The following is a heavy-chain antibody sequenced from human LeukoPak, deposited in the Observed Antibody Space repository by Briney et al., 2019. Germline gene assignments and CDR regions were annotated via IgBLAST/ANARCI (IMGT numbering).Heavy chain of an antibody. V-gene: IGHV1-46*02. CDR3: ARDRMDTAMGSYLDN. J-gene: IGHJ4*02. Sequence: GASVKVSCKASGYLFKYNYIHWVRQAPGQGLEWMGMINPGGDSTTYAQQFQGRLTISSDTSTRTVYVELSSLRSEDTAVYFCARDRMDTAMGSYLDNWGQGTLVTISS. CDR1: GYLFKYNY. D-gene: IGHD5-18*01. CDR2: INPGGDST.